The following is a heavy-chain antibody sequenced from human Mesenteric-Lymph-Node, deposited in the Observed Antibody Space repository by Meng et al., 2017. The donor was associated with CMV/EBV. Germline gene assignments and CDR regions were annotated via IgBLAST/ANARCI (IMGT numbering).Heavy chain of an antibody. J-gene: IGHJ4*02. V-gene: IGHV4-61*01. CDR2: IYYSGFS. CDR1: GDSVSSARYY. D-gene: IGHD5-12*01. CDR3: ARVFSGYALS. Sequence: TGSVSGDSVSSARYYWSWIRQPPGNGLEYIGYIYYSGFSNYNPSLKSRVSISIDTSKDQFSLNLTSVTAADTAVYYCARVFSGYALSWGQGTLVTVSS.